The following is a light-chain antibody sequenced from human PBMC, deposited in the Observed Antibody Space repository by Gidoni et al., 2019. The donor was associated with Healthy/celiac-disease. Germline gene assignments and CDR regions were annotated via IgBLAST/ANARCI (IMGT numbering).Light chain of an antibody. J-gene: IGLJ1*01. V-gene: IGLV1-40*01. CDR1: SSNIGAGYD. CDR2: ANT. CDR3: QSYDSSLRGSYV. Sequence: QSVLTQPPSVSGAPGQRVTISCTGSSSNIGAGYDVHWYQQLPGTAPKLLIYANTNRPSGVPDRFSGSRSGTSASLSITGLQAEDEADYSCQSYDSSLRGSYVFGTGTKVTVL.